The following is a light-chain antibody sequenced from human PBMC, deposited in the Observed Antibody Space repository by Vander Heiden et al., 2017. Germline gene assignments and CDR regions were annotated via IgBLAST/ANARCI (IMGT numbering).Light chain of an antibody. CDR2: EVS. J-gene: IGLJ1*01. CDR3: SSYAGSNNFV. CDR1: SSDVGGYKY. Sequence: SALTQPRTAQGCPGQSVTISCTGTSSDVGGYKYVSWYQQHPGKAPKLMIYEVSKRPSGVPDRFSGSKSDNTASLTVSGLQAEDEADYYCSSYAGSNNFVFGTGTKVTVL. V-gene: IGLV2-8*01.